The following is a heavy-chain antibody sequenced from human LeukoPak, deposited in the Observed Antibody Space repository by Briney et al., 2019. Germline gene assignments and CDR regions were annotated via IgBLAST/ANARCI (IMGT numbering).Heavy chain of an antibody. CDR3: ARDNYGGDY. CDR1: GFTFSTYA. D-gene: IGHD4-23*01. V-gene: IGHV3-30-3*01. Sequence: GGSLRLSCAASGFTFSTYAMHWVRQAPGKGLEWVAIISYDGSNKYYADSVKGRFTISRDNSENPLFLQMNSLKPEDTAVYYCARDNYGGDYWGQGTLVTVSS. J-gene: IGHJ4*02. CDR2: ISYDGSNK.